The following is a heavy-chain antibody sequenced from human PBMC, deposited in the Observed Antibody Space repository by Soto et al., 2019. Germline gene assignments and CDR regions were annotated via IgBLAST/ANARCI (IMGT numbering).Heavy chain of an antibody. D-gene: IGHD6-13*01. Sequence: QVQLQESGPGLVKPSGTLSLTCAVSGGSISSSNWWSWVRQPPGKGLEWLGEIYHSGSTNYNPSLKRPVPISVDKSKNQFSLKLSSVTAADTAVYYCARAAMGGSSWPFDYWGQGTLVTVSS. CDR3: ARAAMGGSSWPFDY. V-gene: IGHV4-4*02. CDR2: IYHSGST. CDR1: GGSISSSNW. J-gene: IGHJ4*02.